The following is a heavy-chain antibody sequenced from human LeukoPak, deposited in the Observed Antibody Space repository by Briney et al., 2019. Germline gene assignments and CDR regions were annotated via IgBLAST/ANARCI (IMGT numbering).Heavy chain of an antibody. CDR2: ISAYNGNT. CDR1: GYTFTSYG. J-gene: IGHJ3*02. CDR3: ARELSEGPHRIVVVPAAYGVDAFDI. Sequence: ASVKVSCKASGYTFTSYGISWVRQAPGQGLEWMGWISAYNGNTNYAQKLQGRVTMTTDTSTSTAYMELRSLRSDDTAVYYCARELSEGPHRIVVVPAAYGVDAFDIWGQGTMVTVSS. D-gene: IGHD2-2*01. V-gene: IGHV1-18*01.